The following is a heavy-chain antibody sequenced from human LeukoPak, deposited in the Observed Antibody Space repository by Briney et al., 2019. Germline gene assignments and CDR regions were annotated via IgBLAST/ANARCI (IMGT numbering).Heavy chain of an antibody. CDR2: FDPEDGET. D-gene: IGHD3-22*01. V-gene: IGHV1-24*01. J-gene: IGHJ4*02. CDR1: GYTLTELS. CDR3: ATRKPYYYDTLYFDY. Sequence: ASVKVSCKVSGYTLTELSMHWVRQAPGKGLEWMGGFDPEDGETIYAQKFQGRVTMTEDTSTDTAYMELSSLRSEDTAVYYCATRKPYYYDTLYFDYWGQGTLVTVSS.